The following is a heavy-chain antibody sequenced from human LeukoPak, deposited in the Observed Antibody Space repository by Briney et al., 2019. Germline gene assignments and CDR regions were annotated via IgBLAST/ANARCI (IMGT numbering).Heavy chain of an antibody. CDR3: ARAVYSYGSLVFDY. J-gene: IGHJ4*02. Sequence: SETLSLTCTVSGDSISSHYWSWIRQPPGQGLEWIGYIYYSESTNYNPSLRSRVTISVDTSKNQFSLKLSSVTAADTAVYYCARAVYSYGSLVFDYWGQGTLVTVSS. CDR2: IYYSEST. CDR1: GDSISSHY. V-gene: IGHV4-59*11. D-gene: IGHD5-18*01.